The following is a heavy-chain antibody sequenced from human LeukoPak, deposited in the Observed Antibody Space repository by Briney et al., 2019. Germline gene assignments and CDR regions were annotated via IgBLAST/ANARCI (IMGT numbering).Heavy chain of an antibody. V-gene: IGHV1-69*13. J-gene: IGHJ4*02. CDR1: AGTFTINN. CDR3: ARASVATVVPAAPLDY. D-gene: IGHD2-2*01. CDR2: VITIFNTA. Sequence: GASVTVSFKASAGTFTINNISWVRQAQGQGKEWKGGVITIFNTANYTQKFQGRVTITADESTSTAYMELSSLRSEDTAVYYCARASVATVVPAAPLDYWGQGTLVTVSS.